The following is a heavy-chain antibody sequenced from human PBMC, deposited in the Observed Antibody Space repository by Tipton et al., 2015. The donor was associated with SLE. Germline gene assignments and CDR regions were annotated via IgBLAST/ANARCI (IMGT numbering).Heavy chain of an antibody. Sequence: TLSLTCSVSGGSISGTSHYWGWIRQSPGKGLEWLGSIDYSGTSYYNPSLKSRVTISVDTSKNQISLKLRPVTAADTAVYYCAGTPWLVRFEYWGQGTLVNVSP. CDR1: GGSISGTSHY. J-gene: IGHJ4*02. CDR3: AGTPWLVRFEY. CDR2: IDYSGTS. D-gene: IGHD3-10*01. V-gene: IGHV4-39*01.